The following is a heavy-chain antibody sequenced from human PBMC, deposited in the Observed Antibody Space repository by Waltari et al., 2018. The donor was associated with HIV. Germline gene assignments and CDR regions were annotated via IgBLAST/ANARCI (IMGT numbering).Heavy chain of an antibody. V-gene: IGHV3-7*01. Sequence: EVQLVESGGGLVQPGGSLKLSCEASGFTFNSYWMGWVRQAPGKGPEWVANINKDGSQKIYVDSLRGRFTISRDDSKNSLYLQMNSLRVEDTAVYYCATTCVSGGCHAMLDYWGQGTLVTVAS. CDR1: GFTFNSYW. CDR2: INKDGSQK. J-gene: IGHJ4*02. D-gene: IGHD5-12*01. CDR3: ATTCVSGGCHAMLDY.